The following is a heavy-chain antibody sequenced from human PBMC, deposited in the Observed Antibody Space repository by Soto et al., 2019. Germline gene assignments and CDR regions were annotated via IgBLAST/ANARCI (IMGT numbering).Heavy chain of an antibody. D-gene: IGHD5-18*01. CDR2: IKSKTDGGTV. J-gene: IGHJ4*02. V-gene: IGHV3-15*07. Sequence: PGGSLRLSCAFSGVTLSNVWMNWVRQAPGKGPEWVGSIKSKTDGGTVEYAAPVKDRFTISRDDSENTLYLQMNSLKTEDTAVYYCSHGYYQYFESWGQGTLVTVSS. CDR1: GVTLSNVW. CDR3: SHGYYQYFES.